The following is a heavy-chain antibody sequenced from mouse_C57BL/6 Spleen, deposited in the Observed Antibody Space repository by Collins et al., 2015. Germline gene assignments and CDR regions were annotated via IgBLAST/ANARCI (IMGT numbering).Heavy chain of an antibody. CDR1: GYTFTDYN. CDR3: VRGGLTTVVAPGALDY. CDR2: INPNNGGT. Sequence: EVQLQQSGPELVKPGASVKMSCKASGYTFTDYNMHWVKQSHGKSLEWIGYINPNNGGTSYNQKFKGKATLTVNKSSSTAYMELRSLTSEDSAVYYCVRGGLTTVVAPGALDYWGQGTSATVSS. V-gene: IGHV1-22*01. J-gene: IGHJ4*01. D-gene: IGHD1-1*01.